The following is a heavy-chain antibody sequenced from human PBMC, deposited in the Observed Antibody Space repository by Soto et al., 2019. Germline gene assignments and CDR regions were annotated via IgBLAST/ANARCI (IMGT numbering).Heavy chain of an antibody. J-gene: IGHJ6*02. CDR3: ARAANLGWGRNYYIMDV. Sequence: EVQLVESGGALVHPGGSLRISCVASGFTFSGYNLNWVRQAPGKGLEWVSYIGTSSSIKYYADSVKGRFAISRDNAKNSLYLQMNSRGEEDTALYYCARAANLGWGRNYYIMDVWGQGTTVTVSS. CDR2: IGTSSSIK. CDR1: GFTFSGYN. V-gene: IGHV3-48*02. D-gene: IGHD1-26*01.